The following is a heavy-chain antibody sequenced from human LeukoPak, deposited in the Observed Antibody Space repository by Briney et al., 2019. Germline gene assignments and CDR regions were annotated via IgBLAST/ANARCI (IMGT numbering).Heavy chain of an antibody. V-gene: IGHV4-59*12. D-gene: IGHD6-13*01. J-gene: IGHJ6*02. CDR3: ATATQQLVPFYYYYGMDV. CDR2: IYYSGST. Sequence: SETLSLTCTVSGGSISSYYWSWIRQPPGKGLEWIGYIYYSGSTNYNPSLKSRVTISVDTSKNQFSLKLSSVTAADTAVYYCATATQQLVPFYYYYGMDVWGQGTTVTVSS. CDR1: GGSISSYY.